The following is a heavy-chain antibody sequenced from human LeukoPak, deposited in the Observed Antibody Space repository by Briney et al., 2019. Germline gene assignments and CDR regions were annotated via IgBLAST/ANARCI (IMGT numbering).Heavy chain of an antibody. CDR2: ISGDGAST. J-gene: IGHJ4*02. Sequence: GGSLRLSCSASGFTFSSYVMHWVRLAPGKGLECVSGISGDGASTYYADSVKGRFTISRDNSKNTLYVQMTSLRAEDTAVYYCVYQVQGVVKWGQGTLVTVSS. V-gene: IGHV3-64*05. D-gene: IGHD3-3*01. CDR1: GFTFSSYV. CDR3: VYQVQGVVK.